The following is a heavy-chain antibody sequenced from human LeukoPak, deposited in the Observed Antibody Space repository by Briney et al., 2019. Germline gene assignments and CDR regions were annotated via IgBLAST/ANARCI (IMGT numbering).Heavy chain of an antibody. CDR2: VHYTWNT. CDR1: GGSITSHY. D-gene: IGHD5/OR15-5a*01. V-gene: IGHV4-59*11. Sequence: SETLTLTCSVSGGSITSHYWSWIRQPPGKGLEWIGHVHYTWNTKYNPSLTGRVSISLDRSKNQFSLSLSSLTAADTAVYYCARVASKGGMDVWGQGTTVIVSS. CDR3: ARVASKGGMDV. J-gene: IGHJ6*02.